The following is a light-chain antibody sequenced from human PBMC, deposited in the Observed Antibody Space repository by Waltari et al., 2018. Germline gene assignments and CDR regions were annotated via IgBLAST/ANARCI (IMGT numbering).Light chain of an antibody. V-gene: IGKV1-39*01. J-gene: IGKJ5*01. CDR2: SAS. CDR3: QQSFSTPIT. CDR1: QTTYNF. Sequence: DILVTQSPSSLSASVGDKVTITCRTSQTTYNFLNWYQQKPVKAPKLLISSASTLQSGVPSRFSGSGSETEFTLTINSLQPEDSATYYCQQSFSTPITFGQGTRLDFK.